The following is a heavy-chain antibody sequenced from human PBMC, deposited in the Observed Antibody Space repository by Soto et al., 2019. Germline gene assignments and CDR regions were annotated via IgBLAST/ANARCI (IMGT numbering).Heavy chain of an antibody. Sequence: PSETLSLTCTVSGDSISGGAYWSWVRQHPGKGLEWIGSIYYSGSTYYNPSLKSRVTISVDTSKNQFPLKLTSVTAADTAVYYCARQPYDSSGYYYGAWGQGTLVTVSS. D-gene: IGHD3-22*01. V-gene: IGHV4-39*01. CDR1: GDSISGGAY. CDR3: ARQPYDSSGYYYGA. J-gene: IGHJ5*02. CDR2: IYYSGST.